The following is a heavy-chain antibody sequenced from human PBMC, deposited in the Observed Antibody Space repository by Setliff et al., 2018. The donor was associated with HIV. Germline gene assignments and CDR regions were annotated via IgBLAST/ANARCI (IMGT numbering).Heavy chain of an antibody. CDR3: ASPTSIAVAGTHRGTDYYYDGMDV. D-gene: IGHD6-19*01. Sequence: SVKVSCKASGGTFSSYAISWVRQAPGQGLEWMGGIIPIFGTANYAQKFQGRVTITADESTSTAYMELSSLRSEDPAVYYCASPTSIAVAGTHRGTDYYYDGMDVWGQGTTVTVSS. CDR2: IIPIFGTA. CDR1: GGTFSSYA. J-gene: IGHJ6*02. V-gene: IGHV1-69*13.